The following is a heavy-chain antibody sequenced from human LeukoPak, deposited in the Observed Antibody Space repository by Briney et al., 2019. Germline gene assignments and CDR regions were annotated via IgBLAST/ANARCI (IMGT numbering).Heavy chain of an antibody. CDR2: IYHSGST. CDR3: AREYGSGTYDTR. D-gene: IGHD3-10*01. V-gene: IGHV4-38-2*02. J-gene: IGHJ4*02. Sequence: PSETLSLTCTVSGYSTSSAYYWGWIRQPPGKGLEWIGSIYHSGSTYYNPSLKSRVTISVDTSKNQFSLKLSSVTAADTAVYYCAREYGSGTYDTRWGQGTLVTVSS. CDR1: GYSTSSAYY.